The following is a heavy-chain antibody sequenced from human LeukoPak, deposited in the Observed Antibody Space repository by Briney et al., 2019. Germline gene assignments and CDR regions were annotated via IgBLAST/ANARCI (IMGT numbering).Heavy chain of an antibody. J-gene: IGHJ4*02. CDR2: ISGTGDYI. CDR3: ARREPTGCSGTSCFAGPVGN. Sequence: GGSLRLSCAASGFTFSSYGMHWVRQAPGKGLEWVSSISGTGDYIYYADSVKGRFTISRDNGKNSLFLQMNSLRVEDTAVYYCARREPTGCSGTSCFAGPVGNWGQGTLVTVS. D-gene: IGHD2-2*01. V-gene: IGHV3-21*01. CDR1: GFTFSSYG.